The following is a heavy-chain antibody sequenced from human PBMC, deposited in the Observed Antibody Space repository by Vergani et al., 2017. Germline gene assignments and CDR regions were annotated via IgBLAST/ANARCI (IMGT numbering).Heavy chain of an antibody. V-gene: IGHV5-10-1*01. CDR2: IDPSDSYT. J-gene: IGHJ6*02. Sequence: EVQLVQSGAEVKKPGESLRISCKGSGYSFTSYWISWVRQMPGKGLEWMGRIDPSDSYTHYSPSFQGHVTISADKSISTAYLQWSSLKASDTAMYYCARPXRSSSSWPEDYYYYGMDVWGQGTTVTVSS. CDR3: ARPXRSSSSWPEDYYYYGMDV. CDR1: GYSFTSYW. D-gene: IGHD6-13*01.